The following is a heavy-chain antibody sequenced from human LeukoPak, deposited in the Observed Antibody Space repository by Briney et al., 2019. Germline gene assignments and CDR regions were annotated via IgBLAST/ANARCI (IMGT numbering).Heavy chain of an antibody. Sequence: GRSLRLSCAASGFTFSSYSMNWVRQPPGKGLEWVSYISSSSSTIYYADSVKGRFTISRNNAKNSLYLQMNSLRGEDTAVYYCGRLVVIEHTRPYAFDIWGQGTMVTVSS. J-gene: IGHJ3*02. V-gene: IGHV3-48*01. CDR1: GFTFSSYS. CDR3: GRLVVIEHTRPYAFDI. D-gene: IGHD3-22*01. CDR2: ISSSSSTI.